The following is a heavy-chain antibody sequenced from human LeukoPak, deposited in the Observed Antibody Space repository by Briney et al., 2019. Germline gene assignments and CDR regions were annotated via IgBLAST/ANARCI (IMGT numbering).Heavy chain of an antibody. CDR2: IFYSGST. CDR1: GGSISTYW. D-gene: IGHD6-13*01. V-gene: IGHV4-59*01. Sequence: SETLSLTCSVSGGSISTYWWSWIRQSPGKGLEWIGNIFYSGSTNYNPSLKSRVTISVDTSKNQFSLRLSSVTAADTAVYYCARVTGYVMEDYFDYWGQGTLVTVSS. CDR3: ARVTGYVMEDYFDY. J-gene: IGHJ4*02.